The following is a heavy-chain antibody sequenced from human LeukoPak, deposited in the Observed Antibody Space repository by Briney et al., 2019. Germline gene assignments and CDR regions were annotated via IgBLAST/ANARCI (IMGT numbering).Heavy chain of an antibody. CDR2: ISSSGSNI. D-gene: IGHD3/OR15-3a*01. CDR1: GFIFSSYS. V-gene: IGHV3-48*04. CDR3: ARVGLGYTPSDY. J-gene: IGHJ4*02. Sequence: GGSLRLSCAASGFIFSSYSMNWVRQAPGKGLEWVSYISSSGSNIYYADSVKGRFTISRDNAKNSLYLQMNSLRADDTAVYYCARVGLGYTPSDYWGQGTLVTVSS.